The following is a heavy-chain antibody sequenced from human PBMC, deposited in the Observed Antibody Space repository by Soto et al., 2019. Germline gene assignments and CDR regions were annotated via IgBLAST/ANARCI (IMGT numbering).Heavy chain of an antibody. CDR2: INPNSGGT. Sequence: ASVKVSCKASGYTFTDHYMHWVRQAPGQGLEWLGWINPNSGGTNCAQRFHGSVTMTRDTSISTAYMELSRLRSDDSVVYYCARSKPNYVFWNDLFSLDTFDIWGQGTMVTVSS. D-gene: IGHD3-3*01. V-gene: IGHV1-2*02. CDR1: GYTFTDHY. J-gene: IGHJ3*02. CDR3: ARSKPNYVFWNDLFSLDTFDI.